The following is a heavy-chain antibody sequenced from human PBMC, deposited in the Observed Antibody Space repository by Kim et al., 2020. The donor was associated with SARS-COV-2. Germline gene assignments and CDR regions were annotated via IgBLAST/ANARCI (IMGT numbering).Heavy chain of an antibody. CDR1: GFTFSSHW. CDR3: ARDGGPLWFGEFYYYGMDV. V-gene: IGHV3-7*01. D-gene: IGHD3-10*01. CDR2: IKQDGSEK. J-gene: IGHJ6*02. Sequence: GGSLRLSCAASGFTFSSHWMSWVRQAPGKGLEWVANIKQDGSEKYYVDSVKGRFTISRDNAKNSLYLQMNSLRAEDTAVYYCARDGGPLWFGEFYYYGMDVWGQGTTVTVSS.